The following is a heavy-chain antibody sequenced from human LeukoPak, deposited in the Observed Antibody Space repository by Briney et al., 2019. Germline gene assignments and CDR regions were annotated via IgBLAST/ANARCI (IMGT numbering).Heavy chain of an antibody. CDR2: ISYDGGNK. V-gene: IGHV3-30*18. CDR1: GFTFSDYG. J-gene: IGHJ4*02. Sequence: GSLRLSCAASGFTFSDYGMHWVRQAPGKGLEWVALISYDGGNKFYADSVRDRFTISRDNSKNTLFLQMNSLRIEDTAVYYCAKVFEVRGARRPKDYWGQGTLVIVSS. D-gene: IGHD3-10*01. CDR3: AKVFEVRGARRPKDY.